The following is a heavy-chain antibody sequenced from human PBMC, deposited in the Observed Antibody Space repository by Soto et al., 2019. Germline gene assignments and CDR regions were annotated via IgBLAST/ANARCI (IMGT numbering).Heavy chain of an antibody. Sequence: PGWSLRLSCAASGFTFSSYAMHLVRQAPGKGLEWVAFISYDGSNKYYADSVKGRFTISRDNSKDTLYLQMNSLRSEDTAVYYCARDERRYSSSSPWNSYYYGMDVWGQGTTVTVSS. CDR2: ISYDGSNK. D-gene: IGHD6-6*01. V-gene: IGHV3-30-3*01. CDR3: ARDERRYSSSSPWNSYYYGMDV. J-gene: IGHJ6*02. CDR1: GFTFSSYA.